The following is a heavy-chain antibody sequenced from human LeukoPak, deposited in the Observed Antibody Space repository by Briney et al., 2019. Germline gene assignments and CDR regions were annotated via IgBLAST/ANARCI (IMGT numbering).Heavy chain of an antibody. CDR3: ARRSGDDAFDI. J-gene: IGHJ3*02. V-gene: IGHV3-9*03. CDR1: GFTFDDYA. D-gene: IGHD3-10*01. CDR2: ISWNSGSI. Sequence: GRSLRLSCAASGFTFDDYAMHWVRQAPGKGLERVSGISWNSGSIGYADSVKGRFTISRDNAKNSLYLQMNSLRAEDMALYYCARRSGDDAFDIWGQGTMVTVSS.